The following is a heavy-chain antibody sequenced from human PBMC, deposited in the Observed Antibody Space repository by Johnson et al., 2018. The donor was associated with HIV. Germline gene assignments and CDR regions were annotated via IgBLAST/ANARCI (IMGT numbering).Heavy chain of an antibody. CDR1: GFTFSSYW. CDR3: AKGGQWGLLAAFDI. CDR2: IKQDGSEK. D-gene: IGHD1-26*01. V-gene: IGHV3-7*02. Sequence: EVQLVESGGGLVQPGGSLRLSCAASGFTFSSYWMSWVRQAPGKGLEWVANIKQDGSEKYYVDSVKGRFTISRDNSKSTLYLQMNSLRAEDTAVYCCAKGGQWGLLAAFDIWGQGTMVTVTS. J-gene: IGHJ3*02.